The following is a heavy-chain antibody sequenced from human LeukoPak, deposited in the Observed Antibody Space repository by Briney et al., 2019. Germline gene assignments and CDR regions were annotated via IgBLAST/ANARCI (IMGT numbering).Heavy chain of an antibody. J-gene: IGHJ4*02. V-gene: IGHV4-4*07. CDR2: IYTSGST. CDR1: GGSISSYY. Sequence: SETLSLTCTFSGGSISSYYWSWIRQPAGKGLEWIGRIYTSGSTNYNPSLKSRVTISVDTSKNQFSLKLSSVTAADTAVYYCAHTQAYYDSSGYYRDYWGQGTLVTVSS. CDR3: AHTQAYYDSSGYYRDY. D-gene: IGHD3-22*01.